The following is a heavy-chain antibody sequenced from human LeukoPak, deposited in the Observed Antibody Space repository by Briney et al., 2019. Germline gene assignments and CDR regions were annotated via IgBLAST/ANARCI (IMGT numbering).Heavy chain of an antibody. V-gene: IGHV1-18*01. CDR2: ISAYNGNT. J-gene: IGHJ4*02. Sequence: ASVKVSCKVSGYTLTELSMHWVRQAPGKGLEWMGWISAYNGNTDYAQKLQGRVTMTTDTSTTTAYMELRSPRSDDTAVYYCARVESGELLTPFDYWGQGTLVTVSS. CDR3: ARVESGELLTPFDY. D-gene: IGHD3-10*01. CDR1: GYTLTELS.